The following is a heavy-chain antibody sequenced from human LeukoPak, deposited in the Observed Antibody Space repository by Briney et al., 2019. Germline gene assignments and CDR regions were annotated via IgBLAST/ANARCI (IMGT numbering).Heavy chain of an antibody. CDR3: ARDHYYDSSGYDH. CDR2: IYSGGST. Sequence: GGSPRLSCAASGFTVSSNYMSWVRQAPGKGLERVSVIYSGGSTYYADSVKGRFTISRDNSKNTLYLQMNSLRAEDTAVYYCARDHYYDSSGYDHWGQGTLVTVSS. D-gene: IGHD3-22*01. CDR1: GFTVSSNY. V-gene: IGHV3-66*01. J-gene: IGHJ4*02.